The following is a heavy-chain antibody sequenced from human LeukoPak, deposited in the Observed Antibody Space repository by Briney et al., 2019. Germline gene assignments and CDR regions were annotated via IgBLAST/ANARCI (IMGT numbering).Heavy chain of an antibody. J-gene: IGHJ4*02. D-gene: IGHD5-24*01. Sequence: SETLSLTCTVSGGSISIFYWSWIRQPPGKGLEWIGDIYYSGTTNYNPSLKSRLTISLDTSKNQFSLRLTSVTAADTAVYYCARLDAVAPTPISFDYWGQGTLVTVSS. V-gene: IGHV4-59*01. CDR2: IYYSGTT. CDR1: GGSISIFY. CDR3: ARLDAVAPTPISFDY.